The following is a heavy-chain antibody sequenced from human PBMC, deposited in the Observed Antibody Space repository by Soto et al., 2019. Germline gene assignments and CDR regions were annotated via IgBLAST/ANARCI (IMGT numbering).Heavy chain of an antibody. Sequence: SETLSLTCTVSGGSISSYYWSWIRQPPGKGLEWIGYIYYSGSTNYNPSLKSRVTISVDTSKNQFSLKLSSVTAADTAVYYCAATRYSSGWYELDYWGQGTVVTVS. CDR2: IYYSGST. V-gene: IGHV4-59*01. D-gene: IGHD6-19*01. CDR1: GGSISSYY. J-gene: IGHJ4*02. CDR3: AATRYSSGWYELDY.